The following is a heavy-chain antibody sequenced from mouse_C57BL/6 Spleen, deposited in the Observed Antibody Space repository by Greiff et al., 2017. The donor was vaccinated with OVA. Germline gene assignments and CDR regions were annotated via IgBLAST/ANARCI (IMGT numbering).Heavy chain of an antibody. J-gene: IGHJ3*01. Sequence: VQLVESGPGLVQPSQSLSITCTVSGFSFNSYGVHWVRQSPGKGLEWLGVIWSGGSTDYNAAFISRLSISKDNSKSQVFFKMNSLQADDTAIYYCARNYGYDGWFAYWGQGTLVTVSA. CDR2: IWSGGST. CDR3: ARNYGYDGWFAY. CDR1: GFSFNSYG. D-gene: IGHD2-2*01. V-gene: IGHV2-2*01.